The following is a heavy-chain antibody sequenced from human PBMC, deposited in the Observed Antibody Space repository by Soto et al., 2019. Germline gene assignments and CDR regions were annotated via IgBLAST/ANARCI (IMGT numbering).Heavy chain of an antibody. J-gene: IGHJ4*01. CDR1: GYTFIHYY. Sequence: ASVKVSCKASGYTFIHYYMPWVRQAPGQGFEWMGRISPRSGGTNYAQKFQGRVTMTWDTSLNTAYMELSSLISEDTAVYYCGRPPGYISDWYYFELWGQGTLVTVSS. CDR2: ISPRSGGT. V-gene: IGHV1-2*02. D-gene: IGHD3-9*01. CDR3: GRPPGYISDWYYFEL.